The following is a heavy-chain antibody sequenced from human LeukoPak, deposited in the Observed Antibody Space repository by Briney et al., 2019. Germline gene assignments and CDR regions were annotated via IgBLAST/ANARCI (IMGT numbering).Heavy chain of an antibody. CDR1: GGSISSYY. Sequence: SETLSLTCTVSGGSISSYYWSWIRQPPGKGLEWIGYIYYSGSTNYNPSLKSRVTISVDTSKNQFSLKLSSVTAADTAVYYCATTRWGYSSSWYTFDYWGQGTRVTVSS. CDR3: ATTRWGYSSSWYTFDY. V-gene: IGHV4-59*08. D-gene: IGHD6-13*01. CDR2: IYYSGST. J-gene: IGHJ4*02.